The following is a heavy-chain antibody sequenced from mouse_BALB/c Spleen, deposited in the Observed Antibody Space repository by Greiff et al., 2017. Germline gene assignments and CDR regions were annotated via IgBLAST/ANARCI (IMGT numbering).Heavy chain of an antibody. CDR3: NSLYGYDAMDD. J-gene: IGHJ4*01. V-gene: IGHV14-4*02. Sequence: VQLQQSGAELVRSGASVKLSCTASGFNIKDYYMHWVKQRPEQGLEWIGWIDPENGDTEYAPKFQGKATMTADTSSNTAYLQLSSLTSEDTAVYYCNSLYGYDAMDDWGQGTSVTVSS. D-gene: IGHD1-1*02. CDR2: IDPENGDT. CDR1: GFNIKDYY.